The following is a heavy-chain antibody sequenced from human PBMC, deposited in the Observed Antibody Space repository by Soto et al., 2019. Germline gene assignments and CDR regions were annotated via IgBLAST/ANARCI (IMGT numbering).Heavy chain of an antibody. CDR2: INPNSGGT. D-gene: IGHD3-22*01. J-gene: IGHJ4*02. Sequence: ASVKVSCKASGYTFTGYDMHWVRQAPGQGLEWMGWINPNSGGTNYAQKFQGRVTMTRDTSISTAYMELSRLRSDDTAVYYCARRFPFRNHYHSSGYKYWRQGTLVTVTS. CDR3: ARRFPFRNHYHSSGYKY. V-gene: IGHV1-2*02. CDR1: GYTFTGYD.